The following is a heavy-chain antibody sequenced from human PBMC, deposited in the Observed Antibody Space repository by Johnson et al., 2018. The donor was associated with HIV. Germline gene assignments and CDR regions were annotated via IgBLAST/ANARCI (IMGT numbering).Heavy chain of an antibody. CDR1: GLSFSNFG. Sequence: VQLVESGGGVVQPGKSLTLSCVVSGLSFSNFGIHWVRQAPGKGLEWVSIIYSGGSTYYAESVKGRFTISRDNSKNTLYLQMNNLRVEDTAVYYCARDGESQQLPLGDAFDIWGQGTMVTVSS. CDR3: ARDGESQQLPLGDAFDI. J-gene: IGHJ3*02. D-gene: IGHD6-13*01. CDR2: IYSGGST. V-gene: IGHV3-66*01.